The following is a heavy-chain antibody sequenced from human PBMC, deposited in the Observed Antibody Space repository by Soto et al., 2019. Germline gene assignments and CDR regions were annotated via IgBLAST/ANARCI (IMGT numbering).Heavy chain of an antibody. CDR3: ARDRFFYDSSGYPVSY. CDR2: IYYSGST. J-gene: IGHJ4*02. D-gene: IGHD3-22*01. V-gene: IGHV4-31*03. CDR1: VGSISSGGYY. Sequence: SETLSLTCTVSVGSISSGGYYWSWIRQHPGKGLEWIGYIYYSGSTYYNPSLKSRVTISVDTSKNQFSLKLSSVTAADTAVYYCARDRFFYDSSGYPVSYCGQETLVTVSS.